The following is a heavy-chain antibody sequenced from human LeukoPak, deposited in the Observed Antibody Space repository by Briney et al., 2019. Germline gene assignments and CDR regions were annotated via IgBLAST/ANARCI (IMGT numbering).Heavy chain of an antibody. D-gene: IGHD3-9*01. V-gene: IGHV3-7*03. CDR1: GFTFSSYW. J-gene: IGHJ4*02. CDR2: IRQDGSEK. CDR3: AKSFDYDILTGYYN. Sequence: GGSLRLSCAASGFTFSSYWMSWVRQAPGKGLEWVANIRQDGSEKYYVDSVKGRFTISRDNSKNTLYLQMNSLRAEDTAVYYCAKSFDYDILTGYYNWGQGTLVTVSS.